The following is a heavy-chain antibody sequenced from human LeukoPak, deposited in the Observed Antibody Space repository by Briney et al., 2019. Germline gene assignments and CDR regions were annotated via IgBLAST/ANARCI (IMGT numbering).Heavy chain of an antibody. D-gene: IGHD6-19*01. Sequence: SGPTLVKPTQTLTLTCTFSGFSLSTSGVGVGWIRQPPGKALEWLALIYWGDDKRYSPSLKSRLTITKDTSKNQVVLTMTNMDPVDTATYYCAQAEGYSSGWYYFDYWGQGTLVTVSS. CDR3: AQAEGYSSGWYYFDY. J-gene: IGHJ4*02. CDR1: GFSLSTSGVG. CDR2: IYWGDDK. V-gene: IGHV2-5*02.